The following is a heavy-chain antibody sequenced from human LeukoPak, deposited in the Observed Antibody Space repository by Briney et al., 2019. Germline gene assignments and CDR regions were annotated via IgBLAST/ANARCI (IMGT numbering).Heavy chain of an antibody. V-gene: IGHV3-7*05. Sequence: GGSLRLSCVASGFTFSSYWMIWVRQAPGKGLEWVANIQQDGSEKYYVDSVKGRFTISRDSAKNSLYLQMNSLRAEDTAVYYCARNPPRYFNWGQGTLVTVSS. J-gene: IGHJ4*02. CDR3: ARNPPRYFN. CDR2: IQQDGSEK. CDR1: GFTFSSYW. D-gene: IGHD1-26*01.